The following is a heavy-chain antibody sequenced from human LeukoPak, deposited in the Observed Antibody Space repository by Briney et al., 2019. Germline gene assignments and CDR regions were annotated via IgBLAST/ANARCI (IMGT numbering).Heavy chain of an antibody. CDR1: GASISSYY. CDR3: ARDRRAVASYGMDV. Sequence: KPSETLSLTCTVSGASISSYYWNWIRQPPGKGLEWVGYMSNSGSTNYNSSLKSRVTISVDTSKNQFSLKLRSVTAADTAVYYCARDRRAVASYGMDVWGQGTTVTVSS. CDR2: MSNSGST. V-gene: IGHV4-59*01. J-gene: IGHJ6*02. D-gene: IGHD6-19*01.